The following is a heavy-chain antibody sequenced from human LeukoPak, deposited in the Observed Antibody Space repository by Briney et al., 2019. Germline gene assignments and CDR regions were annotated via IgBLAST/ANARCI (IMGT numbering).Heavy chain of an antibody. J-gene: IGHJ5*02. Sequence: SVKVPCKASGGTFSSYAISWGRQAPGQGLEWMGRIIPILGIANYAQKFQGRVTITADKSTSTAYMELSSLRSEDTAVYYCARATYYYDSTGYYYFSNWFDPWGQGILVTVSS. CDR1: GGTFSSYA. CDR3: ARATYYYDSTGYYYFSNWFDP. CDR2: IIPILGIA. D-gene: IGHD3-22*01. V-gene: IGHV1-69*04.